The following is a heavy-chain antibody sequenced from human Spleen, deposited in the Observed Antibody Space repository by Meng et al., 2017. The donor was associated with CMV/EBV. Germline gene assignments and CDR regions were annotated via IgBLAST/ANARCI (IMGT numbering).Heavy chain of an antibody. J-gene: IGHJ3*02. CDR3: ARVREVVVVFTTLAYDI. CDR2: IFYSGTT. CDR1: GGSIRSSSYY. V-gene: IGHV4-39*07. D-gene: IGHD2-15*01. Sequence: SETLSLTCTVSGGSIRSSSYYWGWIRQPPGKGLEWIGTIFYSGTTYYNPSLKSRVTISEDTSKNQFSLNLTSLTAADTAVYYCARVREVVVVFTTLAYDIWGQGTMVTVS.